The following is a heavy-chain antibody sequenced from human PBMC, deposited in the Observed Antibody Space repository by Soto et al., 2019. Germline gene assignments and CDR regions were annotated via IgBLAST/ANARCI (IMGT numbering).Heavy chain of an antibody. CDR1: GGSISSGGYS. D-gene: IGHD3-3*01. CDR3: ARASKDYDFWSGSFFDY. Sequence: SEPLSLTCAVSGGSISSGGYSWSWIRQPPGKGLEWIGYIYHSGSTYYNPSLKSRVTISVDRSKNQFSLKLSSVTAADTAVYYCARASKDYDFWSGSFFDYWGQGTLVTVSS. CDR2: IYHSGST. V-gene: IGHV4-30-2*01. J-gene: IGHJ4*02.